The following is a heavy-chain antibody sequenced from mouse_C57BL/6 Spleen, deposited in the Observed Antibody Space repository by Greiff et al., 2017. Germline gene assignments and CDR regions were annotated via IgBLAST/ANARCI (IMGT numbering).Heavy chain of an antibody. Sequence: QVQLQQPGAELVKPGASVKMSCKASGYTFTSYWITWVKQRPGQGLEWIGDIYPGSGSTNYNEKFKSKATLTVDTSSSTAYMQLSSLTSEDSAVYYCARLVPYGSSLYAMDYWGQGTSVTVSS. J-gene: IGHJ4*01. D-gene: IGHD1-1*01. V-gene: IGHV1-55*01. CDR2: IYPGSGST. CDR3: ARLVPYGSSLYAMDY. CDR1: GYTFTSYW.